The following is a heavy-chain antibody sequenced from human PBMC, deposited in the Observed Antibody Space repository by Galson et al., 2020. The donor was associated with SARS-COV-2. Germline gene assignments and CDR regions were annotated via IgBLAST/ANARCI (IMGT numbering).Heavy chain of an antibody. J-gene: IGHJ3*02. Sequence: SETLSLTCTVSGGSISSGSYYWSWIRQPAGKGLEWIGRIYTSGSTNYNPSLKSRVTISVDTSKNQFSLKLSSVTAADTAVYYCARHYYDSSGYFPDAFDIWGQGTMVTVSS. V-gene: IGHV4-61*02. CDR2: IYTSGST. CDR3: ARHYYDSSGYFPDAFDI. CDR1: GGSISSGSYY. D-gene: IGHD3-22*01.